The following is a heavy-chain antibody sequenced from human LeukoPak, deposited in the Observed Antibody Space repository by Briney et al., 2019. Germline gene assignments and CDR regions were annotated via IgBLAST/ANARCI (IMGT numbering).Heavy chain of an antibody. J-gene: IGHJ6*02. V-gene: IGHV4-59*01. CDR1: DGSISGSY. D-gene: IGHD3-16*01. CDR2: IHYSGST. CDR3: AGRFRSRMDV. Sequence: PSETLSLICTVSDGSISGSYWSWIRQPPGKGLEWIGNIHYSGSTNYNPSLKSRVTISVESSKNQFSLKLGSVTAADTAGYYCAGRFRSRMDVWGQGTTVTVSS.